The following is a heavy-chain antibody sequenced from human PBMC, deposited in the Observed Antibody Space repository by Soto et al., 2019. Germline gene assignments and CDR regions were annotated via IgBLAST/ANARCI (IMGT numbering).Heavy chain of an antibody. CDR3: ARDPGAIFPPHRSSSRPSAPYYGMDV. D-gene: IGHD3-3*01. CDR1: VFTCSDYY. J-gene: IGHJ6*02. Sequence: GSLRLSCAASVFTCSDYYMSWIRQAPEKGLEWVSYVSGDGGAKSYADSVKGRFSISRDNAKNSLYLLMNSLRAEDTAVYYCARDPGAIFPPHRSSSRPSAPYYGMDVWGQGTTVTVSS. V-gene: IGHV3-11*01. CDR2: VSGDGGAK.